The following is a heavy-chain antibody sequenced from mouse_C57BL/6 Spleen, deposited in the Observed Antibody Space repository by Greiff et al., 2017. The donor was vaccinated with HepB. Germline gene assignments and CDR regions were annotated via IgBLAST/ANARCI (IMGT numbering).Heavy chain of an antibody. V-gene: IGHV1-42*01. CDR2: INPSTGGT. CDR1: GYSFTGYY. D-gene: IGHD1-1*01. J-gene: IGHJ2*01. Sequence: VQLQQSGPELVKPGASVKISCKASGYSFTGYYMNWVKQSPEKSLEWIGEINPSTGGTTYNQKFKAKATLTVDKSSSTAYMQLKSLTSEDSAVYYCAIITTVVEGYFDYWGQGTTLTVSS. CDR3: AIITTVVEGYFDY.